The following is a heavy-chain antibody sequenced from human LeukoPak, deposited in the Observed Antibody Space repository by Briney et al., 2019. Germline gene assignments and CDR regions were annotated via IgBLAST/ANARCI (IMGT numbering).Heavy chain of an antibody. CDR1: GFTFSSYW. V-gene: IGHV3-7*01. CDR3: ARVRYCGGDCLNYFDY. Sequence: GGSLRLSCAAPGFTFSSYWMSWVRQAPGKGLEWVANIKQDGSEKYYVDSVKGRFTISRDNAKNSLYLQMNSLRAEDTAVYYCARVRYCGGDCLNYFDYWGQGTLVTVSS. CDR2: IKQDGSEK. D-gene: IGHD2-21*02. J-gene: IGHJ4*02.